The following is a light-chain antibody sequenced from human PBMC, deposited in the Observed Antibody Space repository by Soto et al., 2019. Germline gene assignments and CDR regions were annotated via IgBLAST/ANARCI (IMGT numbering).Light chain of an antibody. J-gene: IGKJ3*01. CDR2: AAS. Sequence: DIQMTQSPSSLSASVGDRVTITCRASQSISTYLNWYQQKPGKAPKLLIYAASTLQSGAPSRFGGSGSATDFTLTISSLQPEDFATYYCQQSYSTPFTFGPGTEVDIK. CDR3: QQSYSTPFT. V-gene: IGKV1-39*01. CDR1: QSISTY.